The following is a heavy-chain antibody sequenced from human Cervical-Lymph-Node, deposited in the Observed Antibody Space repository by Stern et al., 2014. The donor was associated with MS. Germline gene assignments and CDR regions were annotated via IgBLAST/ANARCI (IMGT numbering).Heavy chain of an antibody. D-gene: IGHD3-22*01. CDR1: GGSISSSSYY. CDR3: AQYYYDSSGYDAFDI. J-gene: IGHJ3*02. V-gene: IGHV4-39*01. CDR2: IYYSGST. Sequence: QLQLQESGPGLVKPSETLSLTCTVSGGSISSSSYYWGWIRQPPGKGLEWIGSIYYSGSTYYNPSVKRRVTISVDTSKNHFSLKLSSVTAADTAVYYCAQYYYDSSGYDAFDIWGQGTMVTVSS.